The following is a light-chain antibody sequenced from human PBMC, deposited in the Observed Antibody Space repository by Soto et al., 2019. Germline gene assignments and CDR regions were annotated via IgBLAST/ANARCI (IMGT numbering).Light chain of an antibody. V-gene: IGLV2-14*02. Sequence: QSALTQPASVSGSPGQSITISCTGTSSDVGSYNLVSWYQHHPGKAPKLLIFEVTNRPSGVSSRFSGSKSGNTASLTISGLQTEDEATYYCGSSTDTDTLVIFCGGTKLTVL. CDR1: SSDVGSYNL. CDR3: GSSTDTDTLVI. J-gene: IGLJ2*01. CDR2: EVT.